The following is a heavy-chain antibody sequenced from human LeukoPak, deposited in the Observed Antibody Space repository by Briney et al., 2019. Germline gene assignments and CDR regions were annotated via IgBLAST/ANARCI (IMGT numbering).Heavy chain of an antibody. D-gene: IGHD6-19*01. CDR1: AFTFSSHE. J-gene: IGHJ4*02. Sequence: GGSLRLSCAASAFTFSSHEMNWVRQAPGKGLEWVSYISGSGSNIYYADSVRGRFTTSRDNAKNSLYLQMNSLRADDTAIYYCARGAATGWSNDYWGQGILVTVSS. CDR3: ARGAATGWSNDY. CDR2: ISGSGSNI. V-gene: IGHV3-48*03.